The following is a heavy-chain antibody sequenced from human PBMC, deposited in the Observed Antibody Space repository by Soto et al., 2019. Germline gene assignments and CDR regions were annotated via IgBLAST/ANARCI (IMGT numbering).Heavy chain of an antibody. J-gene: IGHJ5*02. CDR1: GGSISSYY. CDR3: ARSYGSGSYLGP. CDR2: IYYSGST. D-gene: IGHD3-10*01. V-gene: IGHV4-59*01. Sequence: SETLSLTCTVSGGSISSYYWSWILQPPGKGLEWIGYIYYSGSTNYNPSLKSRVTISVDTSKNQFSLKLSSVTAADTAVYYCARSYGSGSYLGPWGQGTLVTVSS.